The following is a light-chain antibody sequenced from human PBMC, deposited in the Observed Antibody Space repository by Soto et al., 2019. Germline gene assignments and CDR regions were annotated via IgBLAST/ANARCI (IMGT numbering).Light chain of an antibody. V-gene: IGKV1-12*01. CDR3: QQANSFPWT. Sequence: IPMTQSPSSVSASVGDRVTITCRASQSISNWLAWYQQKPGKAPNLLIYAASSLQSGVPSRFSGSGSGTDFTLTISSLQPEDFATYFCQQANSFPWTFGQGTKVEIK. CDR1: QSISNW. CDR2: AAS. J-gene: IGKJ1*01.